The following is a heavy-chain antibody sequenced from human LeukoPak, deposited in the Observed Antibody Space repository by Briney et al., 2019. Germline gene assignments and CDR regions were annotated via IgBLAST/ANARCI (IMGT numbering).Heavy chain of an antibody. D-gene: IGHD4-11*01. CDR2: ISYDGSNK. CDR1: GFTFSSYG. J-gene: IGHJ4*02. Sequence: GRSLRLSCAASGFTFSSYGMHWVRQAPGKGLEWVAVISYDGSNKYYADSVKGRFTISRDNSKNTLYLQMNSLRAEDTAVYYCAKDLATTVSTLNFDYWGQGTLVTVSS. CDR3: AKDLATTVSTLNFDY. V-gene: IGHV3-30*18.